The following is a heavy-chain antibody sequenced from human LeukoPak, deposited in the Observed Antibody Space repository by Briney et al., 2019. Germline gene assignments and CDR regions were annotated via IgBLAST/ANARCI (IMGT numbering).Heavy chain of an antibody. CDR1: SGSISSGGYY. CDR2: IYYSGST. CDR3: ARVLRFGEFDY. J-gene: IGHJ4*02. Sequence: SSETLSLTCTVSSGSISSGGYYWSWIRQPPGKGLEWIGYIYYSGSTYYNPSLKSRVTISVDTSKNQFSLKLSSVTAADTAVYYRARVLRFGEFDYWGQGTLVTVSS. D-gene: IGHD3-10*01. V-gene: IGHV4-30-4*08.